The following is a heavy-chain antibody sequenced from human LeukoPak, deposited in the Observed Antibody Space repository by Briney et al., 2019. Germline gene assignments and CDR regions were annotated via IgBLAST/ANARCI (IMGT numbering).Heavy chain of an antibody. J-gene: IGHJ5*02. Sequence: GGSLRLSCAASGFTFSSYWMHWVRQAPGKGLVWVSRINSDGSSTSYADSVKGRFTISRDNAKNTLYLQMHRLRAEDTAVYYCARACYSGWTNWFDPWGQGTLVTVSS. V-gene: IGHV3-74*01. CDR2: INSDGSST. D-gene: IGHD5-12*01. CDR3: ARACYSGWTNWFDP. CDR1: GFTFSSYW.